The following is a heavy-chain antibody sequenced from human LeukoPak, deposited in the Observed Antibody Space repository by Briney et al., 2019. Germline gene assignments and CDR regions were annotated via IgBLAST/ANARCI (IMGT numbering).Heavy chain of an antibody. Sequence: GESLKISCKGSGYSFTSYWIGWVRQLPGKGLEWMGIIYPGDSDTRYSPSFQGQVTISADKSISTAYLQWSSLKASDSAMYYCATNTMFRGIHAFDIWGQGTMVTVSS. D-gene: IGHD3-10*01. CDR2: IYPGDSDT. J-gene: IGHJ3*02. CDR3: ATNTMFRGIHAFDI. CDR1: GYSFTSYW. V-gene: IGHV5-51*01.